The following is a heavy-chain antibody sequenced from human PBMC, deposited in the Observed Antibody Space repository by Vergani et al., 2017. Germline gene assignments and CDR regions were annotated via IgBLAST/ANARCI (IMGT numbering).Heavy chain of an antibody. CDR3: AREFPRAVAGTYYYYGMDV. V-gene: IGHV3-21*01. Sequence: EVQLVESGGGLVKPGGSLRLSCAASGFTFSSYSMNWVRQAPGKGLEWVSSISSSSSYIYYADSVKGRFTISRDNAKNSLYLQMNSLRAEDTAVYYCAREFPRAVAGTYYYYGMDVWGQGTTVTVSS. D-gene: IGHD6-19*01. CDR1: GFTFSSYS. J-gene: IGHJ6*02. CDR2: ISSSSSYI.